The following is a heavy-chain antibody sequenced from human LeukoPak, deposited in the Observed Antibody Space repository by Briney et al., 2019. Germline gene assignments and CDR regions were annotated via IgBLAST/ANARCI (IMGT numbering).Heavy chain of an antibody. V-gene: IGHV4-31*03. CDR2: IYYSGST. D-gene: IGHD6-13*01. Sequence: SETLSLTCTVSGGSISSGGYYWSWIRQHPGKGLEWIGYIYYSGSTYYNPSLKSRVTISVDTSKNQFSLKLSSVTAADTAVYYCARESIAAAGLSDYWGQGTLVTVSS. CDR1: GGSISSGGYY. CDR3: ARESIAAAGLSDY. J-gene: IGHJ4*02.